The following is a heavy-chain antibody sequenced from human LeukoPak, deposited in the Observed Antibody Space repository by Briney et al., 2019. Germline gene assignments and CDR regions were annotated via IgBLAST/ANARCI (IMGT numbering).Heavy chain of an antibody. V-gene: IGHV3-48*03. CDR3: GTYPHFDY. Sequence: GGSLRLSCAASGFTFSSYEMNWARQAPGKGLEWVAYIRSSGSAKYYADSVKGRFTISRDNAKNSLFLQMNSLRADDTAVYYCGTYPHFDYWGQGILVTVSS. CDR2: IRSSGSAK. D-gene: IGHD1-7*01. J-gene: IGHJ4*02. CDR1: GFTFSSYE.